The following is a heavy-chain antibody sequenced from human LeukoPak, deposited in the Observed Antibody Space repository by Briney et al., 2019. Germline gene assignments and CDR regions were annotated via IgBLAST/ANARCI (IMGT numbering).Heavy chain of an antibody. V-gene: IGHV3-23*01. Sequence: PGGSLRLSCAASGFTFSSYSMNWVRQAPGKGLEWVSAISGSGGSTYYADSVKGRFTISRDNSKNTLYLQMNSLRAEDTAVYYCAKSPYGYNRRGAFDIWGQGTMVTVSS. CDR2: ISGSGGST. CDR1: GFTFSSYS. CDR3: AKSPYGYNRRGAFDI. J-gene: IGHJ3*02. D-gene: IGHD5-24*01.